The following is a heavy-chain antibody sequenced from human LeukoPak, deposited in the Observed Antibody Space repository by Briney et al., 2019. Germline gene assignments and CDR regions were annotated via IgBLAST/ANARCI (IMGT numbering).Heavy chain of an antibody. V-gene: IGHV3-48*03. Sequence: PGGSLRLSCAVSRFPFSVCEMSWVRQAPGEGLEWGSNIASSGTTKYYADSVKGRFSISRDNAKSSPYLQMNSLRVEDTAVYYCALLAVASDFDYWGQGALVTVSS. CDR3: ALLAVASDFDY. CDR1: RFPFSVCE. D-gene: IGHD6-19*01. CDR2: IASSGTTK. J-gene: IGHJ4*02.